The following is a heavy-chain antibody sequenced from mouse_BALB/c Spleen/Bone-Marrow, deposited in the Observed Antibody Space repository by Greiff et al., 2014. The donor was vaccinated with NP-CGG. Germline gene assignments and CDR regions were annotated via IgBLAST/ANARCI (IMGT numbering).Heavy chain of an antibody. V-gene: IGHV1-80*01. Sequence: VQLQQSGAELVRPGSSVKISCKASGYVFSTYWMNWVKQRPGKGLEWIGQIYPGDGDTNYNGKFKGTATLTADKSSSTAYMQLSSLTSEDSAVYFCARSGYGSSYDYWGQGTTLTVSS. CDR2: IYPGDGDT. CDR3: ARSGYGSSYDY. D-gene: IGHD1-1*01. J-gene: IGHJ2*01. CDR1: GYVFSTYW.